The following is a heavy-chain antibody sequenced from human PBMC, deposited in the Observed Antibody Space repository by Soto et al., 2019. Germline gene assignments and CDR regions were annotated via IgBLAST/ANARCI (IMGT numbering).Heavy chain of an antibody. CDR2: IYSGGST. V-gene: IGHV3-66*01. CDR1: GFTVSSNY. CDR3: ATYTVEGFYYYYYGMDV. J-gene: IGHJ6*02. D-gene: IGHD3-3*01. Sequence: EVQLVESGGGLVQPGGSPRLSCAASGFTVSSNYMSWVRQAPGQGLEWVSVIYSGGSTYYVDYVKGRFTISRDNSKNTLYLQMNSLRAEDTAVDYCATYTVEGFYYYYYGMDVWGQGTTVTVSS.